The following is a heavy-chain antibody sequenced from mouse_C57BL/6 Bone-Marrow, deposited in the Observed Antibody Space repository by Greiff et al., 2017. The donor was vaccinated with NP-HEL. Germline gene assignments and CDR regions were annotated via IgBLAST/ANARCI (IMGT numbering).Heavy chain of an antibody. D-gene: IGHD1-1*01. Sequence: VQLKQSGPELVKPGASVKISCKASGYSFTDYNMNWVKQSNGKSLEWIGVINPNYGTTSYNQKFKGKATLTVDQSSSTAYMQLNSLTSEDSAVYYCAKVVTTVVAGGYFDYWGQGTTLTVSS. J-gene: IGHJ2*01. V-gene: IGHV1-39*01. CDR3: AKVVTTVVAGGYFDY. CDR1: GYSFTDYN. CDR2: INPNYGTT.